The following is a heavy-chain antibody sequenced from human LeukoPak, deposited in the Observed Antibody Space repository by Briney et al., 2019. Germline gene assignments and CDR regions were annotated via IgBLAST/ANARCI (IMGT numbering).Heavy chain of an antibody. D-gene: IGHD3-10*01. V-gene: IGHV3-13*01. CDR2: IGTAGDT. CDR1: GFTFSSYD. Sequence: PGGSLRLSCAASGFTFSSYDMHWVRQATGKGLEWVSAIGTAGDTYYPGSVKGRFTISRENAKNSLYLQINSLRAGDTAVYYCARDRGIYGMDVWGQGTTVTVSS. J-gene: IGHJ6*02. CDR3: ARDRGIYGMDV.